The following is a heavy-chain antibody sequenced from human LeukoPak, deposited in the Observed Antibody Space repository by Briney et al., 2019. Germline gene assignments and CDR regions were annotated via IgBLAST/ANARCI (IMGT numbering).Heavy chain of an antibody. CDR1: GYSFTSNW. Sequence: GESLKISCKGPGYSFTSNWIAWVRQMPGKGLEWMGIIYPHDSDTRYSPSFQGQVTISADKSINTAYLQWSSLKASDTAMYYCARIVGGYNGYAPFDYWGQGALVTVSS. V-gene: IGHV5-51*01. CDR2: IYPHDSDT. J-gene: IGHJ4*02. CDR3: ARIVGGYNGYAPFDY. D-gene: IGHD5-12*01.